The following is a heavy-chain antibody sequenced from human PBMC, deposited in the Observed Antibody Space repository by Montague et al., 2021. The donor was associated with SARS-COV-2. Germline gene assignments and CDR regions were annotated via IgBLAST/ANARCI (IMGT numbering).Heavy chain of an antibody. CDR3: ARFGYSAYDYGAFDI. D-gene: IGHD5-12*01. CDR2: SRNKYKSYTT. V-gene: IGHV3-72*01. CDR1: GFTFGGHD. Sequence: RLSWSTSGFTFGGHDMDWVRQAPGGGLEWVGRSRNKYKSYTTEYAASVKGRFTISRDDSKNSLYLQMNGLKTEDTAIYYCARFGYSAYDYGAFDIWGQGTMVTVSS. J-gene: IGHJ3*02.